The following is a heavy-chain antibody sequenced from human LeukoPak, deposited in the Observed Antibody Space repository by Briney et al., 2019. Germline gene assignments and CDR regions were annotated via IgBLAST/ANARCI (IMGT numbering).Heavy chain of an antibody. Sequence: ASVTVSCKASGYTFTGYYMHWVRQAPGQGLEWMGRINHNSVGKTYAQKFQGRVTMTRDTPISTDYMELSRLRSDDTAVYYCARDRGYYDSTDYWGQGTLVTVSS. D-gene: IGHD3-22*01. CDR3: ARDRGYYDSTDY. CDR1: GYTFTGYY. V-gene: IGHV1-2*06. CDR2: INHNSVGK. J-gene: IGHJ4*02.